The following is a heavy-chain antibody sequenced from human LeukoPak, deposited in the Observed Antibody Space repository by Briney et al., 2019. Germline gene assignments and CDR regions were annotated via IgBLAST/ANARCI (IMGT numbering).Heavy chain of an antibody. Sequence: PGGSLRLSCAASGFTFSSYAMSWVRQAPGKGLEWVSSISGSGNRTYYADSVKGRFTISRDNSKNTLYLQMNSLRAEDTAVYYCSSGSYWDYFDYWGQGTLVTVSS. J-gene: IGHJ4*02. CDR1: GFTFSSYA. CDR2: ISGSGNRT. CDR3: SSGSYWDYFDY. V-gene: IGHV3-23*01. D-gene: IGHD1-26*01.